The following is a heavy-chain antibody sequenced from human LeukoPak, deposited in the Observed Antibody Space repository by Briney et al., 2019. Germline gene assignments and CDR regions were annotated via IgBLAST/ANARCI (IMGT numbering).Heavy chain of an antibody. V-gene: IGHV1-8*01. CDR1: GYTFTSYD. CDR2: MNPNSGNT. Sequence: ASVKVSCKASGYTFTSYDINWVRQATGQGLEWMGWMNPNSGNTGYAQKFQGRVTMTRNTSISTAYMELSSLRSEDTAVYYCARGLGPTYDHIWGSYRPSAEYFQHCGQGTLVTVSS. D-gene: IGHD3-16*02. CDR3: ARGLGPTYDHIWGSYRPSAEYFQH. J-gene: IGHJ1*01.